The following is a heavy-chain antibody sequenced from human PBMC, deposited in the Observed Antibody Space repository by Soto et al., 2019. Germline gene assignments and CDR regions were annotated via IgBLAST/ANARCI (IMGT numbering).Heavy chain of an antibody. CDR1: GYTFTTYA. D-gene: IGHD2-15*01. CDR2: INAGSGDT. J-gene: IGHJ4*02. CDR3: ARDLGGWPDY. V-gene: IGHV1-3*01. Sequence: VSVKVSCKASGYTFTTYAVHWVRQAPGHRPEWLGWINAGSGDTKYSQNLQGRVTITRDTSASTAYMELSSLRSEDTAVYYCARDLGGWPDYWGQGTLVTVSS.